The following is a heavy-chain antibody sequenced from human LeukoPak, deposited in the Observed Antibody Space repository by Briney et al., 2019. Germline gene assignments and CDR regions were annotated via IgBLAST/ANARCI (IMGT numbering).Heavy chain of an antibody. Sequence: ASVKVSCKASGYTFTGYYMHWVRQAPGQGLEWMGWINPNSGGTNYAQKFQGRVTMTRDTSISTAYMELSRLRSDDTAVFYCARGDHIIVVVPATHDYWGQGTLVTVSS. V-gene: IGHV1-2*02. J-gene: IGHJ4*02. CDR1: GYTFTGYY. CDR2: INPNSGGT. D-gene: IGHD2-15*01. CDR3: ARGDHIIVVVPATHDY.